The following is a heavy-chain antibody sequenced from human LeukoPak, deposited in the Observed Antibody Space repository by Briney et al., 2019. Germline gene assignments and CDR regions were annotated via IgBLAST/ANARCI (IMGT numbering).Heavy chain of an antibody. CDR1: GGTFISYA. CDR3: ARGVRAMVLPYYMDV. Sequence: SVKVSCKASGGTFISYAISWVRQAPGQGLEWMGGIIPIFGTANYAQKFQGRVTITTDESTSTAYMELSSLRSEDTAVYYCARGVRAMVLPYYMDVWGKGTTVTVSS. CDR2: IIPIFGTA. V-gene: IGHV1-69*05. J-gene: IGHJ6*03. D-gene: IGHD4/OR15-4a*01.